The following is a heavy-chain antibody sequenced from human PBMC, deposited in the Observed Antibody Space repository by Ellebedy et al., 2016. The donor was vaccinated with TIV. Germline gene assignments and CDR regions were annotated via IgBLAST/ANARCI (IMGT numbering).Heavy chain of an antibody. Sequence: MPSETLSLTCTVPGGSISPYYWSWIRQPPGKGLAWIGYISYSGSTNYNPSLKSRVTLSVDTSKNQFSLRLSSVTAADTAVYYCARVVWQQPVSYAFDIWGQGTMVTVSS. CDR1: GGSISPYY. CDR2: ISYSGST. D-gene: IGHD6-13*01. CDR3: ARVVWQQPVSYAFDI. J-gene: IGHJ3*02. V-gene: IGHV4-59*01.